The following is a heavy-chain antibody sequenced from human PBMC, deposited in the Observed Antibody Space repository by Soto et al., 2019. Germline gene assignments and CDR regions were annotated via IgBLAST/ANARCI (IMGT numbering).Heavy chain of an antibody. CDR1: GYTFTSCY. D-gene: IGHD3-3*01. CDR3: ARDHIVLRFLAWLLPQTPYYYGTDV. V-gene: IGHV1-46*01. Sequence: ASVKVSCKASGYTFTSCYMHWVRQAPGQGLEWMGIINPSGGSTSYAQKFQGRVTMTRDTSTSTVYMELSSLRSEDTAVYYCARDHIVLRFLAWLLPQTPYYYGTDVWGQGTTVTVSS. CDR2: INPSGGST. J-gene: IGHJ6*02.